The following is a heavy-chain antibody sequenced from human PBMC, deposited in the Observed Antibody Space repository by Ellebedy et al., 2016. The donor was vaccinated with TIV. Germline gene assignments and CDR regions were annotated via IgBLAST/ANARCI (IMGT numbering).Heavy chain of an antibody. D-gene: IGHD1-1*01. J-gene: IGHJ4*01. V-gene: IGHV3-48*01. CDR2: IGSRTSKI. CDR1: GFTFNTYS. Sequence: GESLKISCAASGFTFNTYSMNWVRQAPGKGREWVSYIGSRTSKIYYADSVKGRFSISRDNAKNSLYLQMNSLKAEDTAMYYCSTLSDTGYWGHGTLVTVSS. CDR3: STLSDTGY.